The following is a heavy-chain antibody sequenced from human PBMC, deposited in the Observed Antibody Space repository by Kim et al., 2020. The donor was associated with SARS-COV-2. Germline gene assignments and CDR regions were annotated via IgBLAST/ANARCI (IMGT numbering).Heavy chain of an antibody. J-gene: IGHJ6*02. CDR2: IRSKANSYAT. Sequence: GGSLRLSCAASGFTFSGSAMHWVRQASGKGLEWVGRIRSKANSYATAYAASVKGRFTISRDDSKNTAYLQMNSLKTEDTAVYYCTRLPKYSGSYYYYGMDVWGQGTTVTVSS. D-gene: IGHD1-26*01. CDR1: GFTFSGSA. CDR3: TRLPKYSGSYYYYGMDV. V-gene: IGHV3-73*01.